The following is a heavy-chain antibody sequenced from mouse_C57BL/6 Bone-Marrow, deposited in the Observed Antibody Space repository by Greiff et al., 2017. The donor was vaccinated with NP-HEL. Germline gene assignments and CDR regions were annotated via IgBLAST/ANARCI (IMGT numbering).Heavy chain of an antibody. V-gene: IGHV1-64*01. J-gene: IGHJ1*03. CDR1: GYTFTSYW. CDR2: IHPNSGST. D-gene: IGHD1-1*01. Sequence: VQLQQSGAELVKPGASVKLSCKASGYTFTSYWMHWVKQRPGQGLEWIGMIHPNSGSTNYNEKFKSKATLTVDKSSSTAYMQLSSLTSEDSAVYYCARSFITTVVANWYFDVWGTGTTVTVSS. CDR3: ARSFITTVVANWYFDV.